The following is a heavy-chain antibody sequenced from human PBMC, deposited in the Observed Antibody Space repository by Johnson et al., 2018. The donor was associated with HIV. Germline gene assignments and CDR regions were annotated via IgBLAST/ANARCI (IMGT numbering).Heavy chain of an antibody. D-gene: IGHD6-25*01. CDR2: IRYDGSNK. V-gene: IGHV3-30*02. CDR3: AKDEIAAPLAFDI. Sequence: QVQLVESGGGVVQPGGSLRLSCAASGFTFSSYGMHWVRQAPGKGLEWVAFIRYDGSNKYYADSVKGRFTISRDNCKNTLYLQMNSLRAEDTAVYYCAKDEIAAPLAFDIWGQGTMVTVSS. J-gene: IGHJ3*02. CDR1: GFTFSSYG.